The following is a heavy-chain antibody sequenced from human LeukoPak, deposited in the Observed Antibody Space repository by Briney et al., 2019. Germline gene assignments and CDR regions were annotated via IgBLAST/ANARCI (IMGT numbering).Heavy chain of an antibody. CDR2: TYYRSKWYN. V-gene: IGHV6-1*01. J-gene: IGHJ4*02. Sequence: SQTLSLTCAISGDSVSTNSAACNWMRQSPSRGREWLGRTYYRSKWYNDYAVSVKSRITINPDTSKNQFSLQLNSVTPEDTAVYYCARGFYVNYFDYWGQGTLVTVSS. CDR1: GDSVSTNSAA. D-gene: IGHD2/OR15-2a*01. CDR3: ARGFYVNYFDY.